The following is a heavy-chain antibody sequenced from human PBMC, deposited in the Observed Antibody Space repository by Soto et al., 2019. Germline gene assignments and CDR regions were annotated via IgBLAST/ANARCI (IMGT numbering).Heavy chain of an antibody. CDR3: ARFFDSNYYYYGMDV. CDR2: INAGNGKT. Sequence: QVQLVQSGAEVKKPGASVKVSCKASGYTFTSYAMHWVRQAPGQRLEWMGWINAGNGKTKYLHKFQGRVTITRDTSASTAYMELSSLRSEDTAVYYCARFFDSNYYYYGMDVWGQGTTVTVSS. J-gene: IGHJ6*02. CDR1: GYTFTSYA. V-gene: IGHV1-3*01. D-gene: IGHD3-9*01.